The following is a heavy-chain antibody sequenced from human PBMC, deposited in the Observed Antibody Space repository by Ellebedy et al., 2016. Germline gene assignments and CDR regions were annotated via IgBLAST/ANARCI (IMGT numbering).Heavy chain of an antibody. J-gene: IGHJ4*02. CDR2: ISGVGGRI. CDR3: ARLEYSTSSPDY. D-gene: IGHD6-6*01. Sequence: GGSLRLSCVASGFNFNIYTMNWVRQAPGKGLEWVSYISGVGGRIYYADSVKGRFTISRDNAKNSLYLQMNSLRAEDTAVYYCARLEYSTSSPDYWGQGTLVTVSS. V-gene: IGHV3-48*01. CDR1: GFNFNIYT.